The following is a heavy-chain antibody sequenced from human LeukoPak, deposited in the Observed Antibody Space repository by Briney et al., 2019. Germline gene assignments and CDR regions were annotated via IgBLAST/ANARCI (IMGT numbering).Heavy chain of an antibody. D-gene: IGHD2-2*01. CDR1: GFTFSTYA. J-gene: IGHJ4*02. CDR3: AKDMCQLLNEFDY. V-gene: IGHV3-23*01. Sequence: GGSLRLSCAASGFTFSTYAMSWVRQAPGKGLEWVSAISGSGGSTYYADSVKGRFTISRDNSKNTLYLQMNSLRAEDTAVYYCAKDMCQLLNEFDYWGQGTLVTVSS. CDR2: ISGSGGST.